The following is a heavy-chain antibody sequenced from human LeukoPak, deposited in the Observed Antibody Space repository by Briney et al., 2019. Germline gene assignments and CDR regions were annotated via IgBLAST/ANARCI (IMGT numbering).Heavy chain of an antibody. V-gene: IGHV1-58*02. Sequence: SVKVSCKASGFTFTTSAMQWVRQARGQRLEWIGWIVVGSGSTNYAQKFQERVTITRDMSTSTAYMELSSLRSEDTAVYYCAATIAADTDYYGMDVWGQGTTVTVSS. J-gene: IGHJ6*02. D-gene: IGHD6-13*01. CDR2: IVVGSGST. CDR3: AATIAADTDYYGMDV. CDR1: GFTFTTSA.